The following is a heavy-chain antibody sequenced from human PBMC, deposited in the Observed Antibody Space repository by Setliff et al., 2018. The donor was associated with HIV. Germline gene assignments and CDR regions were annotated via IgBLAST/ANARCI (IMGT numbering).Heavy chain of an antibody. CDR2: IDHSGGT. Sequence: SETLSLTCAVSGYSISSGYYWSWIRQTPGNGMERIGEIDHSGGTKYNPSLKSRVTISVDKSKNQFSLKLSSVTAAATALYYCARVSIPPDNYFYYYMDVWGKGTTVTVSS. CDR1: GYSISSGYY. D-gene: IGHD2-21*01. V-gene: IGHV4-38-2*01. CDR3: ARVSIPPDNYFYYYMDV. J-gene: IGHJ6*03.